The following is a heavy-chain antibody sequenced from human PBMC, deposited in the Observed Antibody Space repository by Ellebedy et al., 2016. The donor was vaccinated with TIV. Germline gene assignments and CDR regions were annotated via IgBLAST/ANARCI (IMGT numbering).Heavy chain of an antibody. D-gene: IGHD2-8*01. Sequence: GESLKISXAASGFTFSSYSMNWVRQAPGKGLEWVSYISSSSSTIYYADSVKGRFTISRDNAKNSLYLQMNSLRAEDTAVYYCAKDGVGTDVWGKGTTVTVSS. V-gene: IGHV3-48*01. J-gene: IGHJ6*04. CDR2: ISSSSSTI. CDR1: GFTFSSYS. CDR3: AKDGVGTDV.